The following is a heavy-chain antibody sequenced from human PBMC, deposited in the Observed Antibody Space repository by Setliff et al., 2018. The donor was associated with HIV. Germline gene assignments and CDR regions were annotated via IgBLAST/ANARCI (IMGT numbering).Heavy chain of an antibody. D-gene: IGHD1-7*01. CDR3: SRGGTMAEY. V-gene: IGHV4-59*01. J-gene: IGHJ4*02. CDR1: GGSMSSFY. CDR2: IYYSGTT. Sequence: ETLSLTCTVSGGSMSSFYWSWIRQSPEKGLEWIGYIYYSGTTNYSPALESRVTIAVDTSKNQFSLRLTSVTSADTAVYYCSRGGTMAEYWGPGKVVTVSS.